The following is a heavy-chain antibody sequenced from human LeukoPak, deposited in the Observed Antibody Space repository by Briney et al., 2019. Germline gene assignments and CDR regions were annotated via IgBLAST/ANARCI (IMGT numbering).Heavy chain of an antibody. V-gene: IGHV3-74*01. CDR3: ERGWNTTPRSGFDI. CDR2: INNDGSIT. J-gene: IGHJ3*02. D-gene: IGHD1/OR15-1a*01. Sequence: GGSLRLSCAASEFTISRYWMHWVRQAPGKGLVWVSNINNDGSITTYADSVKGRFTISRDNVKNTLFLQMNSLGAEDTALYYCERGWNTTPRSGFDIWGLGTMVTVSS. CDR1: EFTISRYW.